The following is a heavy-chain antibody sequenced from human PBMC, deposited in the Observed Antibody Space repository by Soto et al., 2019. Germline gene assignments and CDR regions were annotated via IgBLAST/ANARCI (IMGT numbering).Heavy chain of an antibody. V-gene: IGHV4-39*01. J-gene: IGHJ6*02. D-gene: IGHD2-15*01. Sequence: PSETLSLTCTASGGSISSSSYYWGWIRQPPGKGLEWIGSIYYSGSTYYNPSLKSRVTISVDTSKNQFSLKLSSVTAADTAVYYCARVAPPADVWGQGTTVTVSS. CDR2: IYYSGST. CDR3: ARVAPPADV. CDR1: GGSISSSSYY.